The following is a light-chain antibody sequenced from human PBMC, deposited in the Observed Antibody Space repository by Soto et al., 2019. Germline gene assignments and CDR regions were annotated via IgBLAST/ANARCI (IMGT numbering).Light chain of an antibody. V-gene: IGLV1-51*01. CDR1: SSNIGNNH. CDR3: GSWDRTLRGWV. Sequence: QSVLTQPPSVSAAPGQKVTVSCSGSSSNIGNNHVSWYQHLPGTAPKVLIYDNNKRPSGIPDRFSGSKSATSATLDITGLQTGDEADYYCGSWDRTLRGWVFGGGTKLTVL. CDR2: DNN. J-gene: IGLJ3*02.